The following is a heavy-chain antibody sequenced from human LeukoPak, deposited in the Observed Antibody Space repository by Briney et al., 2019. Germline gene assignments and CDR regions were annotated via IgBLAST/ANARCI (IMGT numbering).Heavy chain of an antibody. J-gene: IGHJ6*03. CDR3: AREGDYDFWSGYPTAGYMDV. V-gene: IGHV3-30-3*01. CDR1: GFTFSSYA. CDR2: ISYDGSNK. D-gene: IGHD3-3*01. Sequence: PGRSLRLSCAASGFTFSSYAMHWVRQAPGKGLEWVAVISYDGSNKYYADSVKGRFTISRDNSKNTLYLQMNSLRAEDTAVYYCAREGDYDFWSGYPTAGYMDVWGKGTTVTVSS.